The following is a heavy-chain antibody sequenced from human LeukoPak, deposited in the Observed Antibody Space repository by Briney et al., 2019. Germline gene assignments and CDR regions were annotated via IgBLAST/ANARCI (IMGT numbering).Heavy chain of an antibody. V-gene: IGHV3-30-3*01. Sequence: PGGSLRLSCAASGFTFSSYAMHWVRQAPGKGLEWVAVISYDGSNKYYADSVKGRFTISRDNSKNTLYLQMNSLRAEDTAVYYCARGGYGWGQGTLVTVSS. CDR2: ISYDGSNK. D-gene: IGHD5-12*01. CDR1: GFTFSSYA. CDR3: ARGGYG. J-gene: IGHJ4*02.